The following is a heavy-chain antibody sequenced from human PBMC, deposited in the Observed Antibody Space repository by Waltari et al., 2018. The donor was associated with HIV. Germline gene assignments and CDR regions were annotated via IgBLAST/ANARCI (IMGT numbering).Heavy chain of an antibody. CDR3: VRDLLYFYDSSGHYPEFDY. CDR1: GFTFNSYA. D-gene: IGHD3-22*01. Sequence: LLESGGALVQAGGSLRLSCATSGFTFNSYAMSWVRLPQGKGLGWVSVISHSGAQAYYADSVKGRFTVSSDNLKKTVYLEMNSLRPEDTALYYCVRDLLYFYDSSGHYPEFDYWGRGTLVTVSS. J-gene: IGHJ4*02. CDR2: ISHSGAQA. V-gene: IGHV3-23*01.